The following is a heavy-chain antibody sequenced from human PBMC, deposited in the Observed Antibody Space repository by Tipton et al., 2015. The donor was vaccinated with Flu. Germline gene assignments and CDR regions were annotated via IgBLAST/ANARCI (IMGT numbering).Heavy chain of an antibody. J-gene: IGHJ5*02. CDR3: ASGHPGGWFDP. CDR2: IYYSGST. V-gene: IGHV4-39*01. CDR1: GASISSSTYY. D-gene: IGHD3-10*01. Sequence: TLSLTCTVSGASISSSTYYCGWIRQPPGKGLEWIGSIYYSGSTYYNPSLKSRVTISVDTPKNQFSLKLSSVTAADTAVYYCASGHPGGWFDPWGQGTLVTVSS.